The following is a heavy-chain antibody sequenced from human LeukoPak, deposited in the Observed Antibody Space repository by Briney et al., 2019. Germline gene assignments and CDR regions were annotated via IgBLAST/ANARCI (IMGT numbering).Heavy chain of an antibody. Sequence: GGTLRLSCAVSGFTFSSYDMSWVRQAPGKGLEWLSAISGSGGTAYFAASWRGRFTISRDNSKNTVYMKMDSLTAKDTAVYYCAKRRGYYYDYWGQGTLVTVTS. J-gene: IGHJ4*02. CDR3: AKRRGYYYDY. CDR2: ISGSGGTA. CDR1: GFTFSSYD. D-gene: IGHD3-22*01. V-gene: IGHV3-23*01.